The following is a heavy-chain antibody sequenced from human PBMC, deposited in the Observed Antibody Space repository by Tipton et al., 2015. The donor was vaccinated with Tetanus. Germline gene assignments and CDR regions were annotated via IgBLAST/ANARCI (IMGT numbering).Heavy chain of an antibody. V-gene: IGHV4-59*01. Sequence: LSLTCSVSGGSINPYYWSWIRQPPGKGLEWIGNIYSSGSTYYNPSLKSRVTISVDTSRNQFSLRLKSVTPADTAMYYCARDHRLSASYAGWFDPWGQGTLVTVSS. CDR2: IYSSGST. D-gene: IGHD2-8*01. CDR3: ARDHRLSASYAGWFDP. J-gene: IGHJ5*02. CDR1: GGSINPYY.